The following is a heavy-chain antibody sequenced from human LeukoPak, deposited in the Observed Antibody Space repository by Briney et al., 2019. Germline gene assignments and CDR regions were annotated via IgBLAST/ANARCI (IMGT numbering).Heavy chain of an antibody. CDR3: AKDRGGASEFDP. V-gene: IGHV3-30*04. CDR1: GFTFSSYA. Sequence: GGSLRLSCAASGFTFSSYAMHWVRQAPGKGLEWVAVISYDGSNKYYADSVKGRFTISRDNSKNTLYLQMNSLRAEDTAVYYCAKDRGGASEFDPWGQGTLVTVSS. D-gene: IGHD3-16*01. J-gene: IGHJ5*02. CDR2: ISYDGSNK.